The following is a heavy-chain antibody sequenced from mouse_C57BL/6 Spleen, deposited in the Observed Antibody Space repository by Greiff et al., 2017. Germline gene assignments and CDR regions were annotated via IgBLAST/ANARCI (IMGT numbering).Heavy chain of an antibody. V-gene: IGHV1-84*01. CDR3: ASNGRSYDWYFDV. D-gene: IGHD1-1*01. CDR2: IYPGSGNT. Sequence: VQLQQSGPELVKPGASVKISCKASGYTFTDDYINWVKQRPGQGLEWIGWIYPGSGNTEYNEKFKGKATLTVDTSSSTAYMQLSSLTSEDSAVWFRASNGRSYDWYFDVWGTATTVTVSS. J-gene: IGHJ1*03. CDR1: GYTFTDDY.